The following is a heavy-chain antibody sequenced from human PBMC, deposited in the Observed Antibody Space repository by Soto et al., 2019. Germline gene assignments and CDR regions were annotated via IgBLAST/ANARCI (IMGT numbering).Heavy chain of an antibody. CDR2: IIPILGIA. D-gene: IGHD1-26*01. Sequence: QVQLVQSGAEVKKPGSSVKVSCKASGGTFSSYTISWVRQAPGKGLEWMGRIIPILGIANYAQKFQGRVTITADKSTSTAHMELSSLRSEDTAVYYCARGWGYYFDYWGQGTLVTVSS. CDR3: ARGWGYYFDY. V-gene: IGHV1-69*02. CDR1: GGTFSSYT. J-gene: IGHJ4*02.